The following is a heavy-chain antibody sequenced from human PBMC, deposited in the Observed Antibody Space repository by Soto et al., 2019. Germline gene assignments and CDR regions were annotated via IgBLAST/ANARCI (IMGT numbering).Heavy chain of an antibody. CDR2: IIPIFGTP. CDR3: ARGGPVIIPAATNGFDP. CDR1: GGGFNSYS. J-gene: IGHJ5*02. V-gene: IGHV1-69*06. D-gene: IGHD6-25*01. Sequence: QVQLVQSGAEVKKPGSSVKVSCKSSGGGFNSYSISWVRQAPGQGLEWMGVIIPIFGTPTYAQKFQGRVTITADKSTSTAYMEVSRLTSEDTAVYYCARGGPVIIPAATNGFDPWSEGTLVTVSS.